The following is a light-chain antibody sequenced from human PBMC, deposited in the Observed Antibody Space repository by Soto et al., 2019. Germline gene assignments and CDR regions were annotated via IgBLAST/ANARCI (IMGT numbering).Light chain of an antibody. Sequence: EILMTQSPATLSVSPGERANLSCRASQSVSSNLAWYQQKPGQAPRLLIYGASTRATGIPARFSGSGSGTEFTLTISSLQSEDFAVYYCQQYNNWPPWTFGQGTKVEIK. V-gene: IGKV3-15*01. CDR3: QQYNNWPPWT. CDR2: GAS. CDR1: QSVSSN. J-gene: IGKJ1*01.